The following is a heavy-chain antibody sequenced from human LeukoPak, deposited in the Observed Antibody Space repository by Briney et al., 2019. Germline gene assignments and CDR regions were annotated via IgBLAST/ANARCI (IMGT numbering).Heavy chain of an antibody. V-gene: IGHV1-8*01. Sequence: ASVKVSCKASGYTFTSYDINWVRQATGQGLEWMGWMSPNSGDTGYAQMFQGRVTMTRNTSISTAYLGLSSLRSEDTAMYYCARGPPNWDPDFWGQGTLITVSS. CDR3: ARGPPNWDPDF. J-gene: IGHJ4*02. CDR1: GYTFTSYD. CDR2: MSPNSGDT. D-gene: IGHD7-27*01.